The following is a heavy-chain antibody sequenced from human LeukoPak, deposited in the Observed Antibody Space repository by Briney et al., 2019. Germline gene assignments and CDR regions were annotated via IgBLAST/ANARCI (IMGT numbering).Heavy chain of an antibody. V-gene: IGHV4-4*07. CDR1: GGSISSYY. CDR2: IYTSGST. Sequence: SETLSLTCTVSGGSISSYYWSWIRQPAGKGLEWIGRIYTSGSTNYNPSLKSRVTMSVDTSKNQFSLKLSSVTAADTAVYYCARESPSQSSSSPIGYWGQGTLVTVSP. J-gene: IGHJ4*02. CDR3: ARESPSQSSSSPIGY. D-gene: IGHD6-13*01.